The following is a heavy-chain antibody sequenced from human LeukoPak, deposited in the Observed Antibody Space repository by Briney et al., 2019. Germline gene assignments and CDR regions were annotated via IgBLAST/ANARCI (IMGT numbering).Heavy chain of an antibody. D-gene: IGHD2-15*01. CDR2: ISAYNGNT. CDR3: ARASYCSGRSCYSDY. V-gene: IGHV1-18*01. Sequence: ASVKVSCKVSGYTFTSYSIIWVRQAPGQGLEWMGWISAYNGNTIYAQKVKGRVTMTTDTSTSTAYMELRSLKSDDTAVYYCARASYCSGRSCYSDYWGQGTLVTVSS. CDR1: GYTFTSYS. J-gene: IGHJ4*02.